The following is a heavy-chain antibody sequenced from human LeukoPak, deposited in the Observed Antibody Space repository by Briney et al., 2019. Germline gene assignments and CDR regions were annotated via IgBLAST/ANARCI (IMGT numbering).Heavy chain of an antibody. V-gene: IGHV3-74*01. D-gene: IGHD1-26*01. CDR2: ISTDGDST. Sequence: GGSLRLSCAASGFTFSSFWMHWVRQAPGKGLVWVSRISTDGDSTSYADSVKGRFTISRDNAKNTLYLQMNSLRAEDTAVYYCVREGLIVGATFYGAFDIWGQGTMVTVSS. CDR1: GFTFSSFW. CDR3: VREGLIVGATFYGAFDI. J-gene: IGHJ3*02.